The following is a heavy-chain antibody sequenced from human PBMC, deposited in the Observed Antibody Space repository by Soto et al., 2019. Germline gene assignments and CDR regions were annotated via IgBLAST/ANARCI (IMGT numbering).Heavy chain of an antibody. CDR1: GGTFSRHA. CDR2: IIPLFGTT. D-gene: IGHD6-13*01. V-gene: IGHV1-69*01. Sequence: QVQLVQSGAELRKPGSSVKVSCKSSGGTFSRHAINWVRQAPGQGLEWMGWIIPLFGTTNYAQKFKGRLTITADESTNTTYMELSSLKSEDAAVYYCARASIHGSSWYFWFDPWGQGKLVTVSS. J-gene: IGHJ5*02. CDR3: ARASIHGSSWYFWFDP.